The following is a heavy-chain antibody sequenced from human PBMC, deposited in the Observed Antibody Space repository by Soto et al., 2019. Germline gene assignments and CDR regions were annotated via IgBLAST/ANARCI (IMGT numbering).Heavy chain of an antibody. V-gene: IGHV3-53*01. CDR2: IYSGGYT. J-gene: IGHJ4*02. D-gene: IGHD3-10*01. Sequence: EVQLVESGGGLIQPGGSLRLSCAVSGFTVSNNYMSWVRQAPGKGLEGVSVIYSGGYTAYGDSVKGRFTISRDNSKNTIYLKENGRGADDAAGYYGAARGGGGGYWGQGTLVTVSS. CDR1: GFTVSNNY. CDR3: AARGGGGGY.